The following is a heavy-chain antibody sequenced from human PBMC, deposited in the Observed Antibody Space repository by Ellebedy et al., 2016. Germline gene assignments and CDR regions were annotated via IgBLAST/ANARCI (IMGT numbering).Heavy chain of an antibody. D-gene: IGHD3-22*01. CDR3: ARGGYYDVSGQGAFDI. Sequence: GGSLRLXXAASGFTFSMYAMSWVRQTPDKGLEWVSTITGSGDTTHYADSVKGRFTISRDNPQNTLYLQMNSLRTEDTAVYYCARGGYYDVSGQGAFDIWGRGTLVTVSS. CDR1: GFTFSMYA. CDR2: ITGSGDTT. J-gene: IGHJ3*02. V-gene: IGHV3-23*01.